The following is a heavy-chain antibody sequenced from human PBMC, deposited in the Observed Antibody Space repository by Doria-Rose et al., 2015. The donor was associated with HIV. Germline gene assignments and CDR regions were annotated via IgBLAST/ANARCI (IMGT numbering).Heavy chain of an antibody. D-gene: IGHD3-22*01. J-gene: IGHJ4*02. CDR2: IYYSGST. V-gene: IGHV4-59*01. Sequence: ISTYYWNWIRQPPGKGLEWIGYIYYSGSTNYNPSLKSRVTISVDTSKNQFSLKLSSVTAADTAVYYCARGTFYDSSGYYPYFDYWGQGTLVTVAS. CDR3: ARGTFYDSSGYYPYFDY. CDR1: ISTYY.